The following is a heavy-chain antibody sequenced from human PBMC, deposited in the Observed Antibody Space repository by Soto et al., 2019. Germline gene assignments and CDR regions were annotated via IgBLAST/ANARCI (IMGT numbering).Heavy chain of an antibody. CDR3: ARGTGAWRNALDI. D-gene: IGHD4-17*01. J-gene: IGHJ3*02. CDR2: ISGDGSSI. V-gene: IGHV3-74*01. CDR1: GFTFSSHW. Sequence: GGSLRLSCAASGFTFSSHWMHWVRQAPGKGLVWVSRISGDGSSIADADSVKGRFTISRDNAKNTLFLQMNSLRAEDTAVYYCARGTGAWRNALDIWGQGTMVTVSS.